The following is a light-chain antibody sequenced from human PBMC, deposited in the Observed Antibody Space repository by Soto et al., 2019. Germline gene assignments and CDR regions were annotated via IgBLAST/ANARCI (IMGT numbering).Light chain of an antibody. CDR2: TAS. CDR3: QQYGTSPFP. J-gene: IGKJ5*01. Sequence: EIVLTQSPGTLSFSPGERATLSCRAIEHVPSRSLAWYQQHPGQAPRLHIHTASSRATGTPDRFSGIGYGTDFTLTLSGLEPEDFAVYHCQQYGTSPFPFGQGTRLESK. V-gene: IGKV3-20*01. CDR1: EHVPSRS.